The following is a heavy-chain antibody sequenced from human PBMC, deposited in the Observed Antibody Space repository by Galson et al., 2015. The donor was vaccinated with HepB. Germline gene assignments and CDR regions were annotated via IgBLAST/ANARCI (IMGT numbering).Heavy chain of an antibody. CDR2: LDGSASST. CDR3: AKGAGFSAAATGRDYYLDF. D-gene: IGHD2-15*01. Sequence: SLRLSCAASRFTFSNYAMSWVRQAPGKGLEWVSALDGSASSTYYADSVRGRFTISRDKSKNTLFLQMNSLRAEDTAVYFCAKGAGFSAAATGRDYYLDFWGQGTLVTVSS. V-gene: IGHV3-23*01. J-gene: IGHJ4*02. CDR1: RFTFSNYA.